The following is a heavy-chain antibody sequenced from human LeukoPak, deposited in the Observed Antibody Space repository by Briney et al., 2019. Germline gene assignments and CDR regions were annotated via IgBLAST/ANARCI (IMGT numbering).Heavy chain of an antibody. Sequence: PSGTLSLTCAVSAGSISSSNWWTWVRQPPGKGLEWIGEIYHNGSTNYNPSLKSRVTVSVDKSKNQFSLKLSSVTAADTAVYYCAGLYGSGSYYGYWGQGTLVTVSS. CDR3: AGLYGSGSYYGY. D-gene: IGHD3-10*01. CDR2: IYHNGST. CDR1: AGSISSSNW. J-gene: IGHJ4*02. V-gene: IGHV4-4*02.